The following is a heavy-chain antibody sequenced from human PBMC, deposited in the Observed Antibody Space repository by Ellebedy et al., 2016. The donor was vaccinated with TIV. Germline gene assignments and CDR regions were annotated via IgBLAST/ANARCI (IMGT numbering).Heavy chain of an antibody. CDR2: TKEDGSEK. Sequence: GESLKISCVDSGLTFSRHWMSWVRQAPGKGLEWVANTKEDGSEKYYVDSVRGRFPISRDNAKNSLYLQMNSLRAEDTDVYYCARERGYDTFDYWGQGILVTVSS. D-gene: IGHD5-12*01. J-gene: IGHJ4*02. CDR1: GLTFSRHW. V-gene: IGHV3-7*01. CDR3: ARERGYDTFDY.